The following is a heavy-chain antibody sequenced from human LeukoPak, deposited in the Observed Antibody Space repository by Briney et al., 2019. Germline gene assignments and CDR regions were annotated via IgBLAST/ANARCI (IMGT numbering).Heavy chain of an antibody. D-gene: IGHD6-13*01. Sequence: PGGSLRLSCAASGFTFSDYYMSWVRQAPGKGLEWVSYISSSGSTIYYADSVKGRFTISRDNAKNSLYLQMNSLRAEDTAVYYCARGIAEGDDAFDIWGQGTMVTVSS. CDR2: ISSSGSTI. V-gene: IGHV3-11*01. CDR1: GFTFSDYY. CDR3: ARGIAEGDDAFDI. J-gene: IGHJ3*02.